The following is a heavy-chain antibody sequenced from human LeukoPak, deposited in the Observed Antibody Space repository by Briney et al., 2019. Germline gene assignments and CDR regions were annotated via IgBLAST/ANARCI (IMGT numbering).Heavy chain of an antibody. CDR2: INPNSGGT. CDR1: GYTFTGYY. V-gene: IGHV1-2*02. D-gene: IGHD6-19*01. CDR3: ARRAVGNSHYYYMDV. Sequence: ASVKVSCKASGYTFTGYYMHWVRQAPGQGLEWMGWINPNSGGTNYAQNFQGRVTISRNTSITTAYMELSSLTSEDTAVYYCARRAVGNSHYYYMDVWGRGTTVTVSS. J-gene: IGHJ6*03.